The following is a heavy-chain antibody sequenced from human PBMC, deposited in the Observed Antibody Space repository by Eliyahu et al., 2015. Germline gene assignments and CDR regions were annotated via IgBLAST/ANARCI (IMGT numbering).Heavy chain of an antibody. J-gene: IGHJ4*02. CDR2: ISGSGGST. D-gene: IGHD4-17*01. V-gene: IGHV3-23*01. CDR1: GFTFSXXA. Sequence: EVQLLESGGGLVQPGGSLRLSCSAXGFTFSXXAXSWVRQAPGKGLGWVSAISGSGGSTYYADSVKGRFTISRDNSKNTLYLQMNSLRAEDTAVYYCAKEGVTTHAPEFDYWGQGTLVTVSS. CDR3: AKEGVTTHAPEFDY.